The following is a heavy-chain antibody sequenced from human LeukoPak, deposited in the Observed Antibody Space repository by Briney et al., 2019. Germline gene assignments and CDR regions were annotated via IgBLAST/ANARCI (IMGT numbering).Heavy chain of an antibody. J-gene: IGHJ5*02. D-gene: IGHD4-17*01. CDR1: GGSISSYY. V-gene: IGHV4-59*08. CDR2: IYYSGST. CDR3: ARGLGGAPTTVLS. Sequence: SETLSLICTVSGGSISSYYWSWIRQPPGKGPEWIGYIYYSGSTNYNPSLKSRVTISVDTSKNQFSLKLSSVTAADTAVYYCARGLGGAPTTVLSWGQGTLVTVSS.